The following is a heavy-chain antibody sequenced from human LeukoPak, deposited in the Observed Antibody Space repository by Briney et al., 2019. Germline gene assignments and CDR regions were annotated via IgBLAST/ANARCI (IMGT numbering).Heavy chain of an antibody. CDR3: ARDWAGFGSGWYDF. CDR2: INSNSGGT. D-gene: IGHD6-19*01. CDR1: GYTFTGYY. Sequence: EASVKVSCKASGYTFTGYYIHWVRQAPGQGLEWMGWINSNSGGTNYEQRLQGRVTLTRDTSTSTAYMELSSLTYDDTAVYYCARDWAGFGSGWYDFSGQGTLVTVSS. V-gene: IGHV1-2*02. J-gene: IGHJ5*01.